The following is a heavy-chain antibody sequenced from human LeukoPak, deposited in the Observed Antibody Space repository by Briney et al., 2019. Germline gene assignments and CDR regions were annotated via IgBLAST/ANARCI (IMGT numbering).Heavy chain of an antibody. J-gene: IGHJ5*02. CDR2: IRSSTYGGST. Sequence: GGSLRLSCEGFGFTFGDYGVGWFRQAPGKGLQWVTSIRSSTYGGSTEYVPSVKGRFTISRDDSNSIAYLQMNSLKAEDTAIYYCARVSRGGITASWFDPWGQGTLVTVSS. CDR1: GFTFGDYG. V-gene: IGHV3-49*03. D-gene: IGHD6-13*01. CDR3: ARVSRGGITASWFDP.